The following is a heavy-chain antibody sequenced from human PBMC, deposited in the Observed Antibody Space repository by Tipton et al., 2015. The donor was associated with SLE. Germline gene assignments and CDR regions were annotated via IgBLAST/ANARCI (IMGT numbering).Heavy chain of an antibody. CDR1: GFTVSSNY. CDR3: ARATVTLDH. CDR2: IYSGGST. V-gene: IGHV3-53*04. D-gene: IGHD2-21*02. J-gene: IGHJ1*01. Sequence: SLRLSCAASGFTVSSNYMSWVRQAPGKGLEWVSVIYSGGSTYYADSVKGRFTISRHNSKNTLYLQMNSLRLDDTAVYYCARATVTLDHWGQGTLVTVSS.